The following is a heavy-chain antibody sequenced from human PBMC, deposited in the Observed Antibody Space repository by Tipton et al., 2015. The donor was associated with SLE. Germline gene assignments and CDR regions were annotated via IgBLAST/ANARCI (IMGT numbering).Heavy chain of an antibody. CDR1: GYSISSGSY. J-gene: IGHJ4*02. CDR2: MYHSGST. D-gene: IGHD2-2*01. CDR3: ATVREGCSRTSCYLDS. V-gene: IGHV4-38-2*02. Sequence: TLSLTCSVSGYSISSGSYWGWIRQPPGKGLEWIGNMYHSGSTSYNPSLKSRVTMSVDTSRNQFFLKVNSVTAADTAVYYCATVREGCSRTSCYLDSWGQGTPVTVSS.